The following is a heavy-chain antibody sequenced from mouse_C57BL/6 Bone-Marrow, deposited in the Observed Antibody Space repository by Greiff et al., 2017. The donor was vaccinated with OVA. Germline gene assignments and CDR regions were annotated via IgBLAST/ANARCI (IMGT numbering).Heavy chain of an antibody. CDR2: ISYDGSN. CDR3: ARAYGSSFDY. CDR1: GYSITSGYY. Sequence: VQLQQSGPGLVKPSQSLSLTCSVTGYSITSGYYWNWIRQFPGNKLEWMGYISYDGSNNYNPSLKNRISITRDTSKNQFFLKLNSVTTEDTATYYCARAYGSSFDYWGQGTTLTVSS. J-gene: IGHJ2*01. V-gene: IGHV3-6*01. D-gene: IGHD1-1*01.